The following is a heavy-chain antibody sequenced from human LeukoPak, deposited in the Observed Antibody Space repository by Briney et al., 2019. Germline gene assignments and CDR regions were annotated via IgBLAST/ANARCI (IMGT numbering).Heavy chain of an antibody. V-gene: IGHV4-31*03. D-gene: IGHD3-22*01. CDR1: GGSISSGGYY. CDR2: IYYSGST. Sequence: SETLSLTCTVSGGSISSGGYYWSWIRQHPGKGLEWIGYIYYSGSTYYNPSLKSRVTISVDASKDQFSLKLSSVTAADTAVYYCARAVGYDSSGYGYDYWGQGTLVTVSS. CDR3: ARAVGYDSSGYGYDY. J-gene: IGHJ4*02.